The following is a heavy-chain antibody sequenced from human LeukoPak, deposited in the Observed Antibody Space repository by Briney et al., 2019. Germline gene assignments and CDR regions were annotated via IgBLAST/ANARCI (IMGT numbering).Heavy chain of an antibody. Sequence: GGSLRLSCAASGLTFNNYGMHWVRQAPGKGLEWVAFIRYNGNNQYYADSVKGRFTISRHNSKNTLYLQMNSLKGEDTAVYYCAKDSAFYYIDVWGKGTTVIISS. CDR1: GLTFNNYG. CDR2: IRYNGNNQ. D-gene: IGHD3-10*01. CDR3: AKDSAFYYIDV. V-gene: IGHV3-30*02. J-gene: IGHJ6*03.